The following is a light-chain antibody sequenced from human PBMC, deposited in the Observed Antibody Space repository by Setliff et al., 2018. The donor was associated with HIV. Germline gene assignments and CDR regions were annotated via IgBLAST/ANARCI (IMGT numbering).Light chain of an antibody. CDR3: QMWDRSSDHYV. Sequence: SYELTQPPSVSVAPGKTASISCGGNNIASKSVHWYQHKPGQAPVLVIYYNSDRPSGIPERFSGSKSGNTATLTISRVEAGDEADYYCQMWDRSSDHYVFGTGTEVTVL. J-gene: IGLJ1*01. V-gene: IGLV3-21*04. CDR1: NIASKS. CDR2: YNS.